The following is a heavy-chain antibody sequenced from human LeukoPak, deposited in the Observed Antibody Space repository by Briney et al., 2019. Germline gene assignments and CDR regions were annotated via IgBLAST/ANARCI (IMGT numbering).Heavy chain of an antibody. CDR1: GFTFSSYA. Sequence: GGSLRLSCAASGFTFSSYAMSWVRQAPGKGLEWVSAISGSGGSTYYADSVKGRFTISRDNSKNTLYLQMNSLRAEDTAVYYCAKDNIVGAGGGHHAFDIWGQGTMVTVSS. V-gene: IGHV3-23*01. CDR2: ISGSGGST. D-gene: IGHD1-26*01. CDR3: AKDNIVGAGGGHHAFDI. J-gene: IGHJ3*02.